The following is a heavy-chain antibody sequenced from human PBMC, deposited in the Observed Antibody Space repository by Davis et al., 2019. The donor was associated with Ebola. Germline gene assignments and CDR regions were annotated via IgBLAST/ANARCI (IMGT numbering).Heavy chain of an antibody. V-gene: IGHV1-69*13. D-gene: IGHD3-10*01. CDR2: IIPIFGTA. CDR1: GGTFSSYA. J-gene: IGHJ5*02. Sequence: SVKVSCKASGGTFSSYAISWVRQAPGQGLEWMGGIIPIFGTANYAQKFQGRVTITADESTSTAYMELSSLRSEDTAVYYCARDWGMVRSAGWFDPWGQGTLVTVSS. CDR3: ARDWGMVRSAGWFDP.